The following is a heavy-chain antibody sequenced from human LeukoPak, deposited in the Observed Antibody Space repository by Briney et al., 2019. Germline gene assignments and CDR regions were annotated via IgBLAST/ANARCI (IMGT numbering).Heavy chain of an antibody. V-gene: IGHV3-74*01. Sequence: GRSLRLSCAASGFTFDDYAMHWVRQAPGKGLAWVSRINSDGSSTSYADPVKGRFTISRDNARNSLNLQMNSLRAEDTAVYYCARGFYGDYVPYFDSWGQGIPIIVSS. D-gene: IGHD4-17*01. CDR1: GFTFDDYA. J-gene: IGHJ4*02. CDR3: ARGFYGDYVPYFDS. CDR2: INSDGSST.